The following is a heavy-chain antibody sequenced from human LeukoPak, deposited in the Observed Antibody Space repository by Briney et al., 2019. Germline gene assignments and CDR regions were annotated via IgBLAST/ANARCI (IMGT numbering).Heavy chain of an antibody. CDR1: GFTFSNYG. Sequence: GGSLRLSCAASGFTFSNYGMHWVRQIPGKGLVWVSRIKSDGSTIYADSVKGRFTISRDNSKNTLYLQMNSLRAEDTAVYYCAKDFLGYYGSGSYYVQRFFDYWGQGTLVTVSS. V-gene: IGHV3-74*01. D-gene: IGHD3-10*01. J-gene: IGHJ4*02. CDR3: AKDFLGYYGSGSYYVQRFFDY. CDR2: IKSDGST.